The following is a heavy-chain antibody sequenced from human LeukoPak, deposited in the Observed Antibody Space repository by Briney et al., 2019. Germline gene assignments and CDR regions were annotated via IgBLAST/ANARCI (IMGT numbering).Heavy chain of an antibody. J-gene: IGHJ4*02. V-gene: IGHV3-21*01. Sequence: GGSLRLSCAASGFTFSSYSMNWVRQAPGKGLEWVSSISSSSSYIYYADSVKGRFTISRDNAKNSLYLQMNSLRAEDTAVYYCAREYGDYAVFDYWGQGTLVTVSS. CDR2: ISSSSSYI. CDR3: AREYGDYAVFDY. D-gene: IGHD4-17*01. CDR1: GFTFSSYS.